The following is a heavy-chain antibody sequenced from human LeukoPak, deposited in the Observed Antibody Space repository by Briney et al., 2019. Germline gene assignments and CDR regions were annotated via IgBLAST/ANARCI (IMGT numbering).Heavy chain of an antibody. CDR1: GGSISSYY. Sequence: SETLSLTCTVSGGSISSYYWSWIRQPPGKGLEWIGYIYYSGSTNYNPSLKSRVTISVDTSKNQFSLKPSSVTAADTAVYYCVGLIAAAGIDYFDYWGQGTLVTVSS. V-gene: IGHV4-59*01. J-gene: IGHJ4*02. CDR2: IYYSGST. D-gene: IGHD6-13*01. CDR3: VGLIAAAGIDYFDY.